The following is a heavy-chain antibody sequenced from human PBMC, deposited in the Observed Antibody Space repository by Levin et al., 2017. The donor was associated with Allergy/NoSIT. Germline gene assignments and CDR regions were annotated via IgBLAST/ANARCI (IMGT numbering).Heavy chain of an antibody. Sequence: GGSLRLSCLASGFTLSNSAMSWVRQAPGKGLDWVSGFSNTGSTHYGDSARGRFTISRDNSENTLYLQMNSLRVEDTAVYYCAKDYDILTGYYTDMNVWGTGITVTVSS. V-gene: IGHV3-23*01. CDR2: FSNTGST. J-gene: IGHJ6*03. D-gene: IGHD3-9*01. CDR3: AKDYDILTGYYTDMNV. CDR1: GFTLSNSA.